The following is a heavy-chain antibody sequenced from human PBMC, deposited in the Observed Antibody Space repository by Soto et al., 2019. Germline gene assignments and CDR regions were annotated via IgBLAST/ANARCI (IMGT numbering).Heavy chain of an antibody. CDR2: IYYSGST. CDR1: GGSISSYY. V-gene: IGHV4-59*01. J-gene: IGHJ5*02. CDR3: ARVGVAAGFDP. D-gene: IGHD2-15*01. Sequence: SETLSLTCTVSGGSISSYYWSWIRQPPGKGLEWIGYIYYSGSTNYNPSLKSRVTISVDTSKNQFSLKLSSVTAADTAVYYCARVGVAAGFDPWGQGTLVTVSS.